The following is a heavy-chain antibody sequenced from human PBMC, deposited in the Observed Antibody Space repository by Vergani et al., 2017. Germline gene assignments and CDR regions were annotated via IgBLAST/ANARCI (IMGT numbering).Heavy chain of an antibody. J-gene: IGHJ5*02. CDR2: IIPILGIA. D-gene: IGHD6-13*01. Sequence: QVQLVHSGAEVKKPGSSVKVSCKASGGTFSSYTISWVRQAPGQGREWMGRIIPILGIANYAQKFQGRVTITADKSTSTAYMELSSLRSENTAVYYCASSSIAAVQGLNDPWGQGTLVTVSS. V-gene: IGHV1-69*02. CDR1: GGTFSSYT. CDR3: ASSSIAAVQGLNDP.